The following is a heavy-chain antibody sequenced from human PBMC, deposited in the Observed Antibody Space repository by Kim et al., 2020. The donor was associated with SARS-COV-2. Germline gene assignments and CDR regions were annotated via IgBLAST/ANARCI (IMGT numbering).Heavy chain of an antibody. CDR2: IKSKTDGGTT. Sequence: GGSLRLSCAASGFTFSNAWMSWVRQAPGKGLEWVGRIKSKTDGGTTDYAAPVKGRFTISRDDSKNTLYLQMNSLKTEDTAVYYCTTDIGRGSYPEYFDYWGQGTLVTVSS. D-gene: IGHD1-26*01. CDR3: TTDIGRGSYPEYFDY. V-gene: IGHV3-15*01. J-gene: IGHJ4*02. CDR1: GFTFSNAW.